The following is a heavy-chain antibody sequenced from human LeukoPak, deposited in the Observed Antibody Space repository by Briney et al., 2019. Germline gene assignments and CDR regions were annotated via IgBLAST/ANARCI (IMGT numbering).Heavy chain of an antibody. V-gene: IGHV3-48*03. Sequence: GGSLRLSCAASGFTFSSYEMNWVRQAPGKGLEWVSYISSSGSTIYYADSVKGRFTISRDNAKNSLYLQMNSLRAEDTAVYYCARDRTYYYDSSGYWDWFDPWGQGTLVTVSS. CDR3: ARDRTYYYDSSGYWDWFDP. D-gene: IGHD3-22*01. CDR1: GFTFSSYE. CDR2: ISSSGSTI. J-gene: IGHJ5*02.